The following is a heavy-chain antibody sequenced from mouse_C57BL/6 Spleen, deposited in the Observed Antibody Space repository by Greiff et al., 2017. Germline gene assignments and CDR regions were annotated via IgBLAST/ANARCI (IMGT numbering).Heavy chain of an antibody. V-gene: IGHV5-9*04. J-gene: IGHJ3*01. Sequence: EVKLVESGGGLVKPGGSLKLSCAASGFTFSSYTMSWVRQTPEKRLEWVATISGGGGNTYYPDSVKGRFTISRDNAKNTLYLQMSSLRSEDTAVYYCASLAGFFAYWGQGTLVTVSA. CDR2: ISGGGGNT. D-gene: IGHD6-1*01. CDR3: ASLAGFFAY. CDR1: GFTFSSYT.